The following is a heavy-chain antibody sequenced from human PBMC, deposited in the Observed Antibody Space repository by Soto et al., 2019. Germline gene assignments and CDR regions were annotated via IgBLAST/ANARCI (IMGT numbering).Heavy chain of an antibody. Sequence: EVQLVESGGGLVQPGGSLRLSCAASGFTFSNYAMNWVRQAPGKGLEWVSYISHKSSAIYHADSVKGRFTISRDNAKNSMYLQMKSLRDEETAVYYCARDPYSSTTVIIMDYWGQGTLVTVSS. V-gene: IGHV3-48*02. CDR3: ARDPYSSTTVIIMDY. CDR1: GFTFSNYA. D-gene: IGHD4-17*01. CDR2: ISHKSSAI. J-gene: IGHJ4*02.